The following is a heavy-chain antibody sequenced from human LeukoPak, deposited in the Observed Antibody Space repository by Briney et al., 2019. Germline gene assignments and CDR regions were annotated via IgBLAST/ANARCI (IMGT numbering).Heavy chain of an antibody. CDR2: ISGSSAYI. J-gene: IGHJ4*02. CDR1: GFTFSTCG. Sequence: GGSLRLSCAASGFTFSTCGMNWVRQAPGKGLEWVSSISGSSAYIYYADSVKGRFTISRDNAKNSLYLQMNSLRVEDTAVYYCARVQCSGGNCYPGEVIDYWGQGTLVTVSS. CDR3: ARVQCSGGNCYPGEVIDY. D-gene: IGHD2-15*01. V-gene: IGHV3-21*01.